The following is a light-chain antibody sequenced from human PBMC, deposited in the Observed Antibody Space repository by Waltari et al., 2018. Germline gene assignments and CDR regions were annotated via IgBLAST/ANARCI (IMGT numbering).Light chain of an antibody. CDR1: SSNIGRNY. Sequence: QSMLTQPSSPSGAPGQRVTISCSGSSSNIGRNYVYWYQRLPGTAPKLLIYRNKQRPSGVPDRFSGSKSGTSASLAISGLRSEDEADYYCAAFDDSLNGWVFGGGTKLTVL. J-gene: IGLJ3*02. CDR3: AAFDDSLNGWV. CDR2: RNK. V-gene: IGLV1-47*01.